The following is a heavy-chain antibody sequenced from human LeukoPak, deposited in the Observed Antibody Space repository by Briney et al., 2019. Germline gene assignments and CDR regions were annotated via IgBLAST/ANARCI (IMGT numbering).Heavy chain of an antibody. Sequence: ASVKVSCKASGYTFTSYDINWVRQATGQGLEWMGWMNPNSGNTGYAQKFQGRVTMTRNTSISTVYMELSSLRSEDTAVYYCARPSEMATIRRLDYWGQGTLVTVSS. J-gene: IGHJ4*02. V-gene: IGHV1-8*01. CDR2: MNPNSGNT. CDR1: GYTFTSYD. CDR3: ARPSEMATIRRLDY. D-gene: IGHD5-24*01.